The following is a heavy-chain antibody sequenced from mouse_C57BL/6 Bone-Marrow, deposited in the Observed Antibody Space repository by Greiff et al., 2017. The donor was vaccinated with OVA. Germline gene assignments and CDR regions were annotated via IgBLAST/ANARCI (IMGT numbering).Heavy chain of an antibody. D-gene: IGHD1-2*01. CDR3: AREGTTAPYYLDY. CDR2: IDPSDSYT. Sequence: VQLQQSGAELVMPGASVKLSCKASGYTFTSYWMHWVKQRPGQGLEWIGEIDPSDSYTNYNQKFKGKSTLTVDKSSSTAYMQLSSLTSEDSAVYYGAREGTTAPYYLDYWGQGTTLTVSS. J-gene: IGHJ2*01. V-gene: IGHV1-69*01. CDR1: GYTFTSYW.